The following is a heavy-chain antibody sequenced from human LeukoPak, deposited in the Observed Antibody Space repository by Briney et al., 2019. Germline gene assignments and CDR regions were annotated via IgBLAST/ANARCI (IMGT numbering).Heavy chain of an antibody. CDR1: GFSLSTRGGG. Sequence: GPTLLQPTPTLTLTCTFSGFSLSTRGGGVGWIRQPPGKALERLSLIYWNDDKPYSPSLKSRLTITKDTSKNQVVLTMTNMDPVDTATYYCAHGVERLRGRRAFDIWGQGTMVTVSS. CDR2: IYWNDDK. D-gene: IGHD5-12*01. CDR3: AHGVERLRGRRAFDI. J-gene: IGHJ3*02. V-gene: IGHV2-5*01.